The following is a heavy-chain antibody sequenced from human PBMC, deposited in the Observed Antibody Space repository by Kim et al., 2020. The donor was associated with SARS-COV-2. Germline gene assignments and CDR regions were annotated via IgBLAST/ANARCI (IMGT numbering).Heavy chain of an antibody. CDR2: INHSGST. J-gene: IGHJ4*02. V-gene: IGHV4-34*01. D-gene: IGHD6-13*01. CDR1: GGSFSGYY. Sequence: SETLSLTCAVYGGSFSGYYWSWIRQPPGKGLEWIGEINHSGSTNYNPSLRSRVTISVDTSKNQFSLKLSSVTAADTAVYYCARGSSSWYYFDYWGQGTL. CDR3: ARGSSSWYYFDY.